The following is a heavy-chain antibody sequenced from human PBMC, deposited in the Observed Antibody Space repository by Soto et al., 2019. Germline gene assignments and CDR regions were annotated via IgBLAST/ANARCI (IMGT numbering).Heavy chain of an antibody. CDR3: ARVQSIAVAGDYFDY. V-gene: IGHV4-34*01. CDR2: INHSGST. CDR1: GGSFSGYY. D-gene: IGHD6-19*01. J-gene: IGHJ4*02. Sequence: QVQLQQWGAGLLKPSETLSLTCAVYGGSFSGYYWSWIRQPPGKGLEWIGEINHSGSTNYNPSLKSRVTKSLDTSKNQFSLKLSSVTAADTAVYYCARVQSIAVAGDYFDYWGQGTLVTVSS.